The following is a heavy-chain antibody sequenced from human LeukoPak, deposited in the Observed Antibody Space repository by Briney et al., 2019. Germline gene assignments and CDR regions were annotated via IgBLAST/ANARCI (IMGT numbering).Heavy chain of an antibody. D-gene: IGHD5-18*01. CDR2: ISYDGSNK. J-gene: IGHJ4*02. CDR3: ARESGEDSYHLDY. V-gene: IGHV3-30-3*01. CDR1: GFTFSSYA. Sequence: GGSLRLSCAASGFTFSSYAMHWVRQAPGKGLEWVAVISYDGSNKYYADSMKGRFTISRDNSKNTLYLQMNSLRAEDTAVYYCARESGEDSYHLDYWGQGTLVTVSS.